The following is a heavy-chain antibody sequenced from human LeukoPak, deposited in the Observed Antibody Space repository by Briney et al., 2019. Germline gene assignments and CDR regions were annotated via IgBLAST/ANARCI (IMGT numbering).Heavy chain of an antibody. D-gene: IGHD6-6*01. CDR1: GFIFSNYA. J-gene: IGHJ4*02. CDR2: ISGRADTT. V-gene: IGHV3-23*01. Sequence: QAGGSLRLSCAASGFIFSNYAMSWVRQAPGKGLEWVSTISGRADTTFYADSVKGRFTISRDMSRSTLDLQMNSLRPEDTAVYYCAVRYSSSFNFDYWGQGTLVTVSS. CDR3: AVRYSSSFNFDY.